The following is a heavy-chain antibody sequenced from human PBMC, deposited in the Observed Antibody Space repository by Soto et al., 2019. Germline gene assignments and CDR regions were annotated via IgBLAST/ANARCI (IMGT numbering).Heavy chain of an antibody. Sequence: GGSLRLSCAASGFTFSSYGMHWVRQAPGKGLEWVAVIWYDGSNKYYADSVKGRFTISRDNSKNTLYLQMNSLRAEDTAVYYCARDLSSSWYVKDYWGQGTLVTVSS. D-gene: IGHD6-13*01. J-gene: IGHJ4*02. V-gene: IGHV3-33*01. CDR1: GFTFSSYG. CDR3: ARDLSSSWYVKDY. CDR2: IWYDGSNK.